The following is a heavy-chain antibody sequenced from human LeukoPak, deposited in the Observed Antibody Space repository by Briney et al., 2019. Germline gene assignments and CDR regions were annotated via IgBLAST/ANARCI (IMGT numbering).Heavy chain of an antibody. J-gene: IGHJ5*02. D-gene: IGHD6-19*01. Sequence: SETLSLTCAVYGGSFSGYYWSWIRQPPGKGLEWIGEINHSGSTNYNPSLKSRVTISVDTSKNQFSLKLSSVTAADTAVYYCASNIRSGWYNHWGQGTLVTVSS. CDR1: GGSFSGYY. CDR2: INHSGST. CDR3: ASNIRSGWYNH. V-gene: IGHV4-34*01.